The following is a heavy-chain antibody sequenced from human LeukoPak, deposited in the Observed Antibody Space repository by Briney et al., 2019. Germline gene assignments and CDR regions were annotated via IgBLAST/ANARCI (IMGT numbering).Heavy chain of an antibody. J-gene: IGHJ5*02. CDR2: ISNDGSST. CDR1: GFTFSSYW. D-gene: IGHD5/OR15-5a*01. CDR3: ARGVSTAPGS. Sequence: GGSLRLSCAASGFTFSSYWMHRVRQAPGKGLAWVSRISNDGSSTSYADSVKGRFTISRDNAKNTLYLQMNSLRAEDTAVYYCARGVSTAPGSWGQGTLVTVSS. V-gene: IGHV3-74*01.